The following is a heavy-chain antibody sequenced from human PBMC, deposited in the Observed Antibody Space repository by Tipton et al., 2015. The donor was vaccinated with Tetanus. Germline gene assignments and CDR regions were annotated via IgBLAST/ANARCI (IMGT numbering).Heavy chain of an antibody. V-gene: IGHV1-18*01. Sequence: QLVQSGPEVKKPGASVKASCKASGYTFTSYGISWVRQAPGQGLEWMGWISAYNGNTNYAQKPQGRVTMTTDTSTSTAYMELRSLRSDDTAVYYCARTLRSYYYYYGMDVWGQGTTVTVSS. D-gene: IGHD2-15*01. CDR1: GYTFTSYG. CDR3: ARTLRSYYYYYGMDV. J-gene: IGHJ6*02. CDR2: ISAYNGNT.